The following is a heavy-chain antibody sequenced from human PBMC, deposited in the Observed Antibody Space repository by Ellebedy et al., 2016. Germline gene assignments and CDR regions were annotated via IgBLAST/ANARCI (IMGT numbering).Heavy chain of an antibody. CDR3: ARRGLRFVSYFALDV. D-gene: IGHD2-21*02. CDR1: GYTFTTFS. Sequence: ASVKVSXXASGYTFTTFSITWVRQVPGQGLEWMGFVNTFSGNTKFAQKFQGRVTMTSDTSISTAYMELSSLRSEDTAVYYCARRGLRFVSYFALDVWGQGTTVIVSS. J-gene: IGHJ6*02. CDR2: VNTFSGNT. V-gene: IGHV1-18*04.